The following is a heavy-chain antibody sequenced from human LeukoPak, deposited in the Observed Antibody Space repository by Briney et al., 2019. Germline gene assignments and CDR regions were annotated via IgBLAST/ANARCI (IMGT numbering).Heavy chain of an antibody. CDR3: AKDEYSSSSDY. CDR1: GFTFSSYG. J-gene: IGHJ4*02. V-gene: IGHV3-30*18. D-gene: IGHD6-6*01. CDR2: ISYDGSNK. Sequence: GGSLRLSCAASGFTFSSYGMRWVRQAPGKGLEWVAVISYDGSNKYYADSVKGRFTISRDNSKNTLYLQMNSLRAEDTAVYYCAKDEYSSSSDYWGQGTLVTVSS.